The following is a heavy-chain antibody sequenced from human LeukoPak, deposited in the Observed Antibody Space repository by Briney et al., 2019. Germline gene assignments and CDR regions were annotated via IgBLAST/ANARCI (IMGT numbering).Heavy chain of an antibody. CDR2: IIPIFGTA. V-gene: IGHV1-69*13. Sequence: ASVNVSCKASGGTFSSYAISWVRQAPGQGLEWMGGIIPIFGTANYAQKFQGRVTITADESTSTAYMELSSLRSEDTAVYYCARDEYQLLYYYYGMDVWGQGTTVTVSS. D-gene: IGHD2-2*01. J-gene: IGHJ6*02. CDR3: ARDEYQLLYYYYGMDV. CDR1: GGTFSSYA.